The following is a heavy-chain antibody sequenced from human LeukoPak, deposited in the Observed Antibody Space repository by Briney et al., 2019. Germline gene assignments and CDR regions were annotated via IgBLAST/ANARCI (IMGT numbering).Heavy chain of an antibody. CDR3: ARHIVLVTAIDGFDI. CDR2: TSSRNTTYT. D-gene: IGHD2-21*02. V-gene: IGHV3-11*06. CDR1: GFTLSDYY. J-gene: IGHJ3*02. Sequence: GGSLRLSCAASGFTLSDYYMTWVRQAPGKGLEWVSYTSSRNTTYTTYADPVRGRLTISRDNAKNSVYLQMNSVRAEDTAVYYCARHIVLVTAIDGFDIWGQGTMVTVSS.